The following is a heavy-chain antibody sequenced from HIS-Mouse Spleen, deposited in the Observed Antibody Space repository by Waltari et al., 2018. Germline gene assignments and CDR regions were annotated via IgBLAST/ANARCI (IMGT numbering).Heavy chain of an antibody. Sequence: QVQLVQSGAEVKKPGASVKVSCKASGYTFTGYYMHWVRQAPGQGLEWMGWINPNSGGTNYAQKFQGRVTMTRETSISTAYMELSRLRSDDTAVYYCARDYYGSGSYYYYYGMDVWGQGTTVTVSS. D-gene: IGHD3-10*01. CDR1: GYTFTGYY. CDR2: INPNSGGT. CDR3: ARDYYGSGSYYYYYGMDV. V-gene: IGHV1-2*02. J-gene: IGHJ6*02.